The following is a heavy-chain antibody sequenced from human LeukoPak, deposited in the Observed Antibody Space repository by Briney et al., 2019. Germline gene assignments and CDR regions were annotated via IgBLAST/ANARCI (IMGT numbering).Heavy chain of an antibody. CDR1: GGSISSYY. Sequence: SEALSLTCTVSGGSISSYYWSWIRQPPGKGLEWIGYIHYSGSTNYNPSLKSRVTISVDTSKNQFSLKLTSVTAADTAVYYCARATVVAAYFDYWGQGTLVTVSS. CDR3: ARATVVAAYFDY. V-gene: IGHV4-59*01. CDR2: IHYSGST. J-gene: IGHJ4*02. D-gene: IGHD2-15*01.